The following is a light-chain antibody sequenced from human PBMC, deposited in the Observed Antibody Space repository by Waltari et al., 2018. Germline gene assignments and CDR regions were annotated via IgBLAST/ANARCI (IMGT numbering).Light chain of an antibody. CDR3: QQYNTYPPT. CDR1: QGINTY. CDR2: AAS. J-gene: IGKJ4*01. V-gene: IGKV1-16*02. Sequence: DIQMTQSPSSLSPSVGDRVIITCRASQGINTYLAWFQQKPGKAPKSLIYAASTLQSGVSSNFSGSGSGTDFTLTISSLRPEDCATYYCQQYNTYPPTFGGGTRVEI.